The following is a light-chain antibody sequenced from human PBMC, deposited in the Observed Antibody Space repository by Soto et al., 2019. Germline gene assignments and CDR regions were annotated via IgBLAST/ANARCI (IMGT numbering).Light chain of an antibody. CDR3: ATWEGSLSAVV. CDR1: SSNIGNNF. Sequence: QSVLTQPPSVSAAPGQKVTISCSGSSSNIGNNFVSWYQQLPGTAPKLLIYDNDKRPSGIPDRFSGSKSGTSATLGITGLKTGDEADYYCATWEGSLSAVVFGGGTKVTVL. J-gene: IGLJ2*01. CDR2: DND. V-gene: IGLV1-51*01.